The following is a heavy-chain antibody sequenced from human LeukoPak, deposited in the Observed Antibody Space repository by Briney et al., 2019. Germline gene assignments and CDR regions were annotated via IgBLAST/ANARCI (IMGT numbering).Heavy chain of an antibody. J-gene: IGHJ5*02. CDR1: GDSISSDKW. CDR3: ARRDYDSSGYNWFDP. V-gene: IGHV4-4*02. CDR2: FHQSVST. Sequence: SGTLSLTCAVSGDSISSDKWWSWVRQPPGKGLEYIGEFHQSVSTNYNPSLKSRVTISVDTSKNQFSLKLSSVTAADTAVYYCARRDYDSSGYNWFDPWGQGTLVTVSS. D-gene: IGHD3-22*01.